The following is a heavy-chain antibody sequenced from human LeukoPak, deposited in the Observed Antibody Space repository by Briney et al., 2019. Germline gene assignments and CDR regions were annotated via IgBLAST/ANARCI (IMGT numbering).Heavy chain of an antibody. CDR1: GYSFSNYG. CDR2: ISAKNGNT. Sequence: ASVKASCKTSGYSFSNYGIVWVRQAPGQGLEWMGLISAKNGNTKNSQKVQGRVTMTTDPSTGTAYLDLTSLRADDTAVYYCARASDISWPFENWGQGTLVLVSS. CDR3: ARASDISWPFEN. D-gene: IGHD6-13*01. J-gene: IGHJ1*01. V-gene: IGHV1-18*01.